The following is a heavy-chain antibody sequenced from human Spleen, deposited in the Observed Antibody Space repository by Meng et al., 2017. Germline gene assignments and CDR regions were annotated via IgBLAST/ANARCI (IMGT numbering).Heavy chain of an antibody. Sequence: QVQLQKSGPGRVNPSQTLSLTCTVSGGSISTSSYYWTWIRQLPGKGLECIGYIYYSGTTNYKPSLKRRITISVDTAKNQFSLKLNSVTAADTAVYYCARGRGRGSPNWFDAWGHGTLVTVSS. D-gene: IGHD3-10*01. J-gene: IGHJ5*01. CDR3: ARGRGRGSPNWFDA. V-gene: IGHV4-31*03. CDR2: IYYSGTT. CDR1: GGSISTSSYY.